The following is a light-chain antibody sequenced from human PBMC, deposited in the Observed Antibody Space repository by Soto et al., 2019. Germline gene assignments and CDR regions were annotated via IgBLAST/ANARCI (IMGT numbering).Light chain of an antibody. CDR2: DAS. CDR1: QDISNY. V-gene: IGKV1-33*01. Sequence: DIQMTQSPSSLSSSVGDIFTITCQASQDISNYLNWYQQKPGKAPKLLIYDASNLETGVPSRFSGSGSGTEFTLTISSLQPEDFATYYCQQYDSYPLTFGGGTKVDIK. CDR3: QQYDSYPLT. J-gene: IGKJ4*01.